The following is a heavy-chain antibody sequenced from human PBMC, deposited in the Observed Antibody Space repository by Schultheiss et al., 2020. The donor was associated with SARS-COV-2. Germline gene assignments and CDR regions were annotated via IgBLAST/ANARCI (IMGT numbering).Heavy chain of an antibody. CDR1: GESVSSNSAI. CDR2: TYYTSKWHN. D-gene: IGHD4-17*01. Sequence: SQTLSLTCTISGESVSSNSAIWSWIRQSPSRGLEWLGRTYYTSKWHNHYSASVKSRITINADTSKNQFSLQLNSVTPEDTAVYYCARVPHGASDDIDHWGQGTLVTVSS. V-gene: IGHV6-1*01. CDR3: ARVPHGASDDIDH. J-gene: IGHJ4*02.